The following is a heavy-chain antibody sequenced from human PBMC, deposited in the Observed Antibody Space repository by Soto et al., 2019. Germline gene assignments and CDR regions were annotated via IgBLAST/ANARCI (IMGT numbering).Heavy chain of an antibody. J-gene: IGHJ4*02. D-gene: IGHD6-19*01. V-gene: IGHV5-51*01. CDR1: GYSFTSYW. CDR3: ARLGGGIAVADTSFDY. Sequence: GESLKISCKGSGYSFTSYWIGWVRQMPGKGLEWMGIIYPGDSDTRYSPSFQGQVTISADKSISTAYLQWSSLKASDTAMDYCARLGGGIAVADTSFDYWGQGTLVTVSS. CDR2: IYPGDSDT.